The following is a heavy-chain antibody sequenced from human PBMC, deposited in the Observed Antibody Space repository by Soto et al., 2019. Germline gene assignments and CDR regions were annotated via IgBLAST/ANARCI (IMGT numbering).Heavy chain of an antibody. Sequence: APVKVSCKASGYTFTSYGISWVRQAPGQGLEWMGWISAYNGNTNYAQKLQGRVTMTTDTSTSTAYMELRSLRSDDTAVYYCARDSEMGIELVPAASNWFDPWGQGTLVIVSS. J-gene: IGHJ5*02. CDR2: ISAYNGNT. CDR3: ARDSEMGIELVPAASNWFDP. D-gene: IGHD2-2*03. CDR1: GYTFTSYG. V-gene: IGHV1-18*01.